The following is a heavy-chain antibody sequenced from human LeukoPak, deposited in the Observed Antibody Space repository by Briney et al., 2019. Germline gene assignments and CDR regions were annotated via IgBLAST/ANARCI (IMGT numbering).Heavy chain of an antibody. CDR3: ARDLPGSGSYYPNWFDP. Sequence: GASVKVSCKASGYTFTGYYMHWVRQAPGQGLEWMGWINPNSGGTNYAQKLQGRVTMTRDTSISTAYMELSRLRSDDTAVYYCARDLPGSGSYYPNWFDPWGQGTLVTVSS. J-gene: IGHJ5*02. D-gene: IGHD3-10*01. CDR1: GYTFTGYY. V-gene: IGHV1-2*02. CDR2: INPNSGGT.